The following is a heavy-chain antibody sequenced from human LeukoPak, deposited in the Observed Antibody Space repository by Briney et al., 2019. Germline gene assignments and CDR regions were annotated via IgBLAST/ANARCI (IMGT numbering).Heavy chain of an antibody. CDR1: GFTFSSYG. V-gene: IGHV3-21*01. CDR2: ISSSSSYI. CDR3: ARSPPLVVVAAHNYFDY. D-gene: IGHD2-15*01. Sequence: GGSLRLSCAASGFTFSSYGMHWVRQAPGKGLEWVSSISSSSSYIYYADSVKGRFTISRDNAKNSLYLQMNSLRAEDTAVYYCARSPPLVVVAAHNYFDYWGQGTLVTVSS. J-gene: IGHJ4*02.